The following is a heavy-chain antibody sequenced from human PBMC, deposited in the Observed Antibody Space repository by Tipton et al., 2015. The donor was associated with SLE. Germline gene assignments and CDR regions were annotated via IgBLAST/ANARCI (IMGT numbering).Heavy chain of an antibody. Sequence: LSLTCSVSGGSISSGSYYWSWIRQPAGKGLEWIGRIYTSGSTNYKPSLKSRVTISVDTSKNQFSLKLTSVTAADTAVYYCARGMLTWRGAIIGVDVWCQGTSVNVSS. CDR1: GGSISSGSYY. CDR2: IYTSGST. J-gene: IGHJ6*02. CDR3: ARGMLTWRGAIIGVDV. D-gene: IGHD2-8*01. V-gene: IGHV4-61*02.